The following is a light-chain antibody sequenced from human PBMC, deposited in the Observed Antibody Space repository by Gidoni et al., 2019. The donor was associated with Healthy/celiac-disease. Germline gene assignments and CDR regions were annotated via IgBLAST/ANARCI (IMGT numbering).Light chain of an antibody. J-gene: IGKJ5*01. CDR3: QQSYSTIT. CDR1: QSISSY. Sequence: QMTQSPSSLSASVGDRVTITCRASQSISSYLNWYQQKPGKAPKLLIYAASSLQSGVPSRFSGSGSGTDFTLTISSLQPEDFATYYCQQSYSTITFXQXTRLEIK. CDR2: AAS. V-gene: IGKV1-39*01.